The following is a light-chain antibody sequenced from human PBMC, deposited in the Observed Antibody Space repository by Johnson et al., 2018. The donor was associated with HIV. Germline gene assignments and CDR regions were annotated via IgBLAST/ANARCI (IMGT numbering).Light chain of an antibody. V-gene: IGLV1-51*01. CDR2: DNH. J-gene: IGLJ1*01. CDR1: TSNIVNIY. Sequence: QSVLTQPPSVSAAPGQKVTISCSASTSNIVNIYVSWYQHLPGTAPKLLIYDNHKRPSGIPDRFSGSKSGTSVTLAITGLQTGDEADYYCGTWDSSLGKVFGTGTKVTVL. CDR3: GTWDSSLGKV.